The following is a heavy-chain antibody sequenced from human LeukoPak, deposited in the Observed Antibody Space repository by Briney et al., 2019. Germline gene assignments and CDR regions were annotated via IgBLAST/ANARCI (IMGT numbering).Heavy chain of an antibody. CDR2: IYYSGYT. D-gene: IGHD3-16*01. CDR3: ARETSQKGAHYMDV. CDR1: GGSISSYY. Sequence: SETLSLTCTVSGGSISSYYWNWIRQPPGKGLKWIGNIYYSGYTTYSPSLRSRVTISVDTSKNQFSLKLNSVTAADTAVYYCARETSQKGAHYMDVWGKGTTITISS. V-gene: IGHV4-59*01. J-gene: IGHJ6*03.